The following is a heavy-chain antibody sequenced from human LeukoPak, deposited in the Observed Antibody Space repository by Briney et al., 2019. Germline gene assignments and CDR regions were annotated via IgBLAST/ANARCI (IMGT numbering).Heavy chain of an antibody. CDR2: IGWNSGSI. V-gene: IGHV3-9*01. CDR3: AKELSKWFDP. J-gene: IGHJ5*02. Sequence: GGSLRLSCAASGFTFNDYAMHWVRQAPGKGLEWVSGIGWNSGSIGYADSVKGRFTISRDNSKNTLYLQMNSLRAEDTAVYYCAKELSKWFDPWGQGTLVTVSS. CDR1: GFTFNDYA. D-gene: IGHD2-15*01.